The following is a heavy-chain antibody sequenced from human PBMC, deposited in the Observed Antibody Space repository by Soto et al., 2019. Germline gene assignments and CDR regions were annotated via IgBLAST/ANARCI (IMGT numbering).Heavy chain of an antibody. D-gene: IGHD2-15*01. CDR3: ARAHWSGGSCYSGQLIAVAGFAY. CDR1: GYTFTSYA. V-gene: IGHV1-3*01. CDR2: INAGNGNT. J-gene: IGHJ4*02. Sequence: QVQLVQSGAEVKKPGASVKVSCKASGYTFTSYAMHWVRQAPGQRLEWMGWINAGNGNTKYSQKFQGRVTITRDTSASTAYMELSSLRSEDTAVYSCARAHWSGGSCYSGQLIAVAGFAYWGQVTLFTVSS.